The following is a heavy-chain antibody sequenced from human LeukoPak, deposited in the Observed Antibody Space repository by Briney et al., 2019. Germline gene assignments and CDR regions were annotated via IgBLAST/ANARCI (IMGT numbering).Heavy chain of an antibody. CDR2: IDPSDSYT. CDR3: ARHFHCSGGSCYTTFDY. Sequence: GESLKISCKGFGYSFTSYWIGWVRQMPGKGLEWMGRIDPSDSYTNYSPSFQGHVTISADKSISTAYLQWSSLKASDTAMYYCARHFHCSGGSCYTTFDYWGQGTLVTVSS. V-gene: IGHV5-10-1*01. D-gene: IGHD2-15*01. CDR1: GYSFTSYW. J-gene: IGHJ4*02.